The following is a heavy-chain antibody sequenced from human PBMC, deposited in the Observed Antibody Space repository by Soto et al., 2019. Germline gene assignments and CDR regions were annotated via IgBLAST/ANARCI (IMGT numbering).Heavy chain of an antibody. CDR1: GGSVSNERFY. CDR2: IFYTRVT. J-gene: IGHJ2*01. V-gene: IGHV4-61*03. CDR3: VRVLDSSWYADL. D-gene: IGHD3-22*01. Sequence: QVQLQESGPGLVKSSETLSLTCSVSGGSVSNERFYWTWIRQAPGTGLEYIGYIFYTRVTNSNPSLSSRVTISLDTSKNHFSLKLNSMTAADTAVYYCVRVLDSSWYADLWGRGTLVTVSS.